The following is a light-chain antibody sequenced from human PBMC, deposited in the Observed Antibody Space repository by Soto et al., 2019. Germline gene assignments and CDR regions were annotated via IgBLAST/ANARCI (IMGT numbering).Light chain of an antibody. V-gene: IGLV2-14*01. Sequence: QSALTQPASVSGSPGQSITISCTGTRTDVGGYNFVSWYQQHPGKAPKLIIYKVSNRLSGVANRFSGSKSDNTASLTISGLQAEDEADYYCCSYVSSKTYVFGTGTKLTVL. CDR2: KVS. J-gene: IGLJ1*01. CDR3: CSYVSSKTYV. CDR1: RTDVGGYNF.